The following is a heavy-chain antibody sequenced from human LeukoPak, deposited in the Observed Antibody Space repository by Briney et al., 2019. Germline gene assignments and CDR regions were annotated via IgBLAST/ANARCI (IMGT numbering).Heavy chain of an antibody. CDR1: GYTLTELS. D-gene: IGHD2-15*01. Sequence: ASVKVPCKVSGYTLTELSMHWVRQAPGKGLEWMGGFDPEDGETIYAQKFQGRVTMTEDTSTDTAYMELSSLRSEDTAVYYCATRGWYPTDHYFDYWGQGTLVTVSS. CDR2: FDPEDGET. J-gene: IGHJ4*02. V-gene: IGHV1-24*01. CDR3: ATRGWYPTDHYFDY.